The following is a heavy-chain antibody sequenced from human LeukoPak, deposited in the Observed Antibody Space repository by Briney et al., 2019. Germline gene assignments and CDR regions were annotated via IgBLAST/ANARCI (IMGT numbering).Heavy chain of an antibody. CDR1: GYTFTSYG. CDR3: ARGRPLTAVAHFDY. V-gene: IGHV1-18*01. J-gene: IGHJ4*02. CDR2: ISAYNGNT. D-gene: IGHD6-19*01. Sequence: ASVKVSCKASGYTFTSYGISWVRQAPGQGLEWMGWISAYNGNTNYAQKLQGRVTMTTDTSTSTAYKELRSLRSDDTAVYYCARGRPLTAVAHFDYWGQGTLVTVSS.